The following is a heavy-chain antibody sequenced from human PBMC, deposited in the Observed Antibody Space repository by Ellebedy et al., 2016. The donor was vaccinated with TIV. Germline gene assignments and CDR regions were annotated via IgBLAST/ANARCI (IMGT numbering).Heavy chain of an antibody. D-gene: IGHD2-15*01. CDR1: GFTFISYW. Sequence: GESLKISCAASGFTFISYWMHWVRQAPGKGLEWVALINSDGRTTAYADAVQGRFSISRNNAKNTLYLYMTSLTAEDTAVYYCVGDVKSTACYFGGWFDPWGQGTLVTVSS. J-gene: IGHJ5*02. CDR2: INSDGRTT. CDR3: VGDVKSTACYFGGWFDP. V-gene: IGHV3-74*01.